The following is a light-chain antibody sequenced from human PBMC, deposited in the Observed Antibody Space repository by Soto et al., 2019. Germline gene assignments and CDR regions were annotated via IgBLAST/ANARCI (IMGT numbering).Light chain of an antibody. Sequence: DIHMTQSPSSLSASVGDRVTITCQASQDIRKYLNWYQQKPGRAPRLLLYGASNLETGVPSRFSGSGYCTDFTFTISSLQPEDIATYYCQHYDNLPPFTFGPGTKVAIK. V-gene: IGKV1-33*01. J-gene: IGKJ3*01. CDR1: QDIRKY. CDR3: QHYDNLPPFT. CDR2: GAS.